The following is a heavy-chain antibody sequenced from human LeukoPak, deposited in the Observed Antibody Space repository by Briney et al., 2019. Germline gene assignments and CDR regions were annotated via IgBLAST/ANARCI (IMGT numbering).Heavy chain of an antibody. J-gene: IGHJ4*02. D-gene: IGHD4-17*01. CDR3: ARSLYGDYSYFDY. Sequence: ASVKVSCKASGYTFTSYAMHWVRQAPGQRLEWMGWINAGNGNTKYSQKFQGRVTITRDTSASTAYTELSSLRSEDTAVYYCARSLYGDYSYFDYWGQGTLVTVSS. CDR2: INAGNGNT. CDR1: GYTFTSYA. V-gene: IGHV1-3*01.